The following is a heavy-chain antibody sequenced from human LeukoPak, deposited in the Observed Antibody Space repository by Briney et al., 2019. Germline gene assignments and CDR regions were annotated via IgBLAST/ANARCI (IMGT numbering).Heavy chain of an antibody. CDR3: ARDSGYSYADDY. CDR1: GFTFRSYD. Sequence: VVPLRLSCAASGFTFRSYDMQWVRQAPGIGVEGVSYITYNSGTIFYAESVKGRFTISRDNAKDSLYLQMSSRRDEDTAVYYCARDSGYSYADDYWGQGTLVTVSS. CDR2: ITYNSGTI. D-gene: IGHD5-18*01. J-gene: IGHJ4*02. V-gene: IGHV3-48*02.